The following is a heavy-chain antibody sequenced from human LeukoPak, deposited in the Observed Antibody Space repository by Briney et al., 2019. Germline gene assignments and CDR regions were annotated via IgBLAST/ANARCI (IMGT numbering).Heavy chain of an antibody. D-gene: IGHD1-7*01. CDR2: ISGSGGST. J-gene: IGHJ4*02. Sequence: GGSLRLSCAASGFTFSSYAMSWVRQAPGKGLEWVSAISGSGGSTYYADSVKGRFTISRDNSKNTLYLQMNSLRAEDTAVYYCAAAGYNWNYGWYGDYFDSWGQGTLVTVSS. CDR1: GFTFSSYA. V-gene: IGHV3-23*01. CDR3: AAAGYNWNYGWYGDYFDS.